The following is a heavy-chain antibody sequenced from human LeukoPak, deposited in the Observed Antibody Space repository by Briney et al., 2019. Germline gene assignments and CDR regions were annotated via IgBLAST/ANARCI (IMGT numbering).Heavy chain of an antibody. J-gene: IGHJ3*02. D-gene: IGHD3-22*01. V-gene: IGHV1-69*04. Sequence: GASVKVSCKASGGTFSSYAISWVRQAPGQGLEWMGRIIPILGRANYAQKFQGRVTITADKSTSTAYMELSSLRSEDTAVYYCARDMYYYDSSGYYDAFDIWGQGTMVTVSS. CDR2: IIPILGRA. CDR3: ARDMYYYDSSGYYDAFDI. CDR1: GGTFSSYA.